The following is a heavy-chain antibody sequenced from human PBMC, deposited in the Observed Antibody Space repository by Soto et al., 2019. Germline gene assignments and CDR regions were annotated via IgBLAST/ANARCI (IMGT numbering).Heavy chain of an antibody. V-gene: IGHV5-51*01. D-gene: IGHD2-21*02. CDR1: GYSFTSYW. Sequence: GESLKISCKGSGYSFTSYWIGWVRQMPGKGLEWMGIIYPGDSDTRYSPSFQGQVTISADKSISTAYLQWSSLKASDTAMYYCARSPRPPFMVTTMYLYYYYYMDVWGKGTTVTVSS. CDR3: ARSPRPPFMVTTMYLYYYYYMDV. J-gene: IGHJ6*03. CDR2: IYPGDSDT.